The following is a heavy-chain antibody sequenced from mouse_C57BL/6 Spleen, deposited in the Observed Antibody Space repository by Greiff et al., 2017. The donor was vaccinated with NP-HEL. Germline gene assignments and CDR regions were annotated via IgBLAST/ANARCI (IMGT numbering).Heavy chain of an antibody. CDR2: IHPNSGST. CDR3: ARSDYGSSYEYYFDD. V-gene: IGHV1-64*01. CDR1: GYTFTSYW. J-gene: IGHJ2*01. D-gene: IGHD1-1*01. Sequence: QVQLQQPGAELVKPGASVKLSCKASGYTFTSYWMHWVKQRPGQGLEWIGMIHPNSGSTNYNEKFKSKATLTVDKSSSTAYMQLSSLTSEDSAVYYCARSDYGSSYEYYFDDWGQGTTLTVSS.